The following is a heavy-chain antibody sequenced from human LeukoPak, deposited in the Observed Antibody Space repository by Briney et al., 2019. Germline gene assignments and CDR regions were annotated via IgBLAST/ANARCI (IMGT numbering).Heavy chain of an antibody. J-gene: IGHJ3*02. CDR2: IYSGGST. CDR1: GFTVSSNY. D-gene: IGHD3-22*01. Sequence: PGGSLRLSCAASGFTVSSNYMSWVRQAPGKGLEWVSVIYSGGSTYYADSVKGRFTISRDNSKNTLYLQMNSLRAEDTAVYYCARDTSHYYDSSGSPSDAFDIWGQGTMVTVS. V-gene: IGHV3-66*01. CDR3: ARDTSHYYDSSGSPSDAFDI.